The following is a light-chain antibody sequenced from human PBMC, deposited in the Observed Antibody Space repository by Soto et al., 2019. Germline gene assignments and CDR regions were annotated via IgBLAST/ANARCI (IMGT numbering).Light chain of an antibody. CDR3: QQYNSDSGT. J-gene: IGKJ1*01. CDR1: QSISSW. CDR2: DAS. V-gene: IGKV1-5*01. Sequence: DIQMTQSPSTLSASVGDRVTITCRASQSISSWLAWYQQKPGKAPKLLIYDASILESGVPSRFSGSGSGTEFTLTISSLQPDDFATYYCQQYNSDSGTFGPGTKVEIK.